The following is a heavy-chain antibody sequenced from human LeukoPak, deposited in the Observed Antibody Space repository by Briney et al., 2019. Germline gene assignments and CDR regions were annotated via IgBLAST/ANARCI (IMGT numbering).Heavy chain of an antibody. CDR3: ATSGVLELEKGFDY. V-gene: IGHV1-24*01. CDR2: FDPEDGET. CDR1: GYTFTGYY. Sequence: ASVKVSCKASGYTFTGYYMHWVRQAPGKGLEWMGGFDPEDGETIYAQKFQGRVTMTEDTSTDTAYMELSSLRSEDTAVYYCATSGVLELEKGFDYWGQGTLVTVSS. J-gene: IGHJ4*02. D-gene: IGHD1-7*01.